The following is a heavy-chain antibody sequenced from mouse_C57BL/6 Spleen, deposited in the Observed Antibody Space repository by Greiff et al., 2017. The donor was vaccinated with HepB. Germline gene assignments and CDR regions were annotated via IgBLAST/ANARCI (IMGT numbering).Heavy chain of an antibody. CDR1: GYSFTDYN. D-gene: IGHD2-12*01. CDR2: INPNYGTT. CDR3: ARHYKGLGYFDY. J-gene: IGHJ2*01. Sequence: VHVKQSGPELVKPGASVKISCKASGYSFTDYNMNWVKQSNGKSLEWIGVINPNYGTTSYNQKFKGKATLTVDQSSSTAYMQLNSLTSEDSAVYYCARHYKGLGYFDYWGQGTTLTVSS. V-gene: IGHV1-39*01.